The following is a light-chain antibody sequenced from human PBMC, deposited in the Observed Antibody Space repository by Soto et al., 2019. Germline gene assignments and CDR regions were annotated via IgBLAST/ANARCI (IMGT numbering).Light chain of an antibody. CDR1: QSVSSN. V-gene: IGKV3-15*01. CDR2: GAS. CDR3: QQYNNWPPWT. J-gene: IGKJ1*01. Sequence: EIVMTQSPATLSVSPGERATLSCRASQSVSSNLAWYQQKPGQAPRRLIYGASTRATGIPARFSGSGSGTEFTLTISSMQSEDFAVDYCQQYNNWPPWTFGQGTKVDI.